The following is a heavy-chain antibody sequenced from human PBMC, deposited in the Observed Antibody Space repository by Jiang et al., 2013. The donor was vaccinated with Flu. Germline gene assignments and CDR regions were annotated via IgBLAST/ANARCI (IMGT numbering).Heavy chain of an antibody. V-gene: IGHV7-4-1*02. CDR2: INTITGNP. J-gene: IGHJ6*02. CDR3: ARDLREMTTMDYYYYGLDV. Sequence: SGSELKKSGASVKVSCKASGYTLTTYGINWVRQAPGQGLEWMGWINTITGNPTYAQGFTGRFVFSLDTSVGTAYLQISSLKAEDTAVYFCARDLREMTTMDYYYYGLDVWGQGTTVTVSS. D-gene: IGHD5-24*01. CDR1: GYTLTTYG.